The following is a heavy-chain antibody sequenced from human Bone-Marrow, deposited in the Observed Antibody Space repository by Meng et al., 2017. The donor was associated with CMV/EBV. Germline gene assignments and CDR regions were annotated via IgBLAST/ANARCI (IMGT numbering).Heavy chain of an antibody. V-gene: IGHV3-7*01. CDR1: GFTFSDYY. D-gene: IGHD5-12*01. J-gene: IGHJ4*02. Sequence: GESLKISCAASGFTFSDYYMSWIRQAPGKGLEWVANIKKDGSEKYYVDSVKGRFIISRDNAKNSLYLQMNSLRAEDTAVYYCVRDDVWLWGQGTLVTVSS. CDR2: IKKDGSEK. CDR3: VRDDVWL.